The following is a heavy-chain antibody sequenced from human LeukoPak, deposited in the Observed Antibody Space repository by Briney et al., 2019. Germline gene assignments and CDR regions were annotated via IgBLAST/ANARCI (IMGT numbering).Heavy chain of an antibody. Sequence: PGGSLRLSCEASGITFSDAWMSWVRQAPGRGLEWVSAISGSGGSTYYADSVKGRFTISRDNSKNTLYLQMNSLRAEDTAVYYRAKARNYFDYWGQGTLVTVSS. CDR3: AKARNYFDY. CDR2: ISGSGGST. V-gene: IGHV3-23*01. J-gene: IGHJ4*02. CDR1: GITFSDAW.